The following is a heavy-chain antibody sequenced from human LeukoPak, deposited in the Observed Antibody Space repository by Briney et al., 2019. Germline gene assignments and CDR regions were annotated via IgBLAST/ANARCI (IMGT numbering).Heavy chain of an antibody. D-gene: IGHD6-6*01. CDR3: ASGGIAARLKT. J-gene: IGHJ5*02. CDR1: GGSFSGYY. CDR2: INHSGTT. V-gene: IGHV4-34*01. Sequence: SETLSLTCAVYGGSFSGYYWTWIRQPPGKGLEWIGEINHSGTTHYNPSLKSRVTISVDTSKNRFSLRLSSVTAAGTAVYYCASGGIAARLKTWGQGTLVTVSS.